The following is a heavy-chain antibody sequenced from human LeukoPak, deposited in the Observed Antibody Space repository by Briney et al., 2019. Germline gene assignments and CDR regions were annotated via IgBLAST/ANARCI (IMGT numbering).Heavy chain of an antibody. D-gene: IGHD6-19*01. CDR3: ARPDSSGWYGGFDY. Sequence: GASVKVSCKASGYTFTGYYMHWVRQAPGQGLGWMGWINPNSGGTNYAQKFQGRVTMTRDTSISTAYMELSRLRSDDTAVYYCARPDSSGWYGGFDYWGQGTLVTVSS. CDR1: GYTFTGYY. J-gene: IGHJ4*02. V-gene: IGHV1-2*02. CDR2: INPNSGGT.